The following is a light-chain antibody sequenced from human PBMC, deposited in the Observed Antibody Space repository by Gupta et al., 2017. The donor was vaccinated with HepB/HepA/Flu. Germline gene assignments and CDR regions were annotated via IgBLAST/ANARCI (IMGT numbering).Light chain of an antibody. Sequence: DIQMTQSPFSLSASVGDRVTFSCRASQSVSSHLNWYQQKPGKAPKLLIYSASRLQSGVPPRFSGSGSGTDFTLTITKLRPEDFATYFCQQSYGSPTFGQGTRMEIK. J-gene: IGKJ5*01. CDR2: SAS. V-gene: IGKV1-39*01. CDR1: QSVSSH. CDR3: QQSYGSPT.